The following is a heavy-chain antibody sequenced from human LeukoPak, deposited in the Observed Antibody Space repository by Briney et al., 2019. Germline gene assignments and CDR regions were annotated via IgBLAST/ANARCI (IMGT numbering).Heavy chain of an antibody. CDR2: MNPNSGNT. CDR3: ARFGSSSFGFDY. Sequence: VSVKVSCKASGYTFTSYDINWVRQATGQGLEWMGWMNPNSGNTGYAQKFQGRVTMTRNTSISTAYMELSSLRSEDTAVYYCARFGSSSFGFDYWGQGTLVTVSS. V-gene: IGHV1-8*01. J-gene: IGHJ4*02. D-gene: IGHD6-13*01. CDR1: GYTFTSYD.